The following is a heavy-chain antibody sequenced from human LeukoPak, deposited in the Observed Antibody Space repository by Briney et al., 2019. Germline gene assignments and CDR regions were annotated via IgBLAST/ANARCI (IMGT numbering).Heavy chain of an antibody. CDR1: SGSISSYY. CDR3: ARHITMVRGVIILPNWFDP. Sequence: PSETLSLTCTVSSGSISSYYWSWIRQPPGKGLEWIGYIYYSGSTYYNPSLKSRVTISVDTSKNQFSLELSSVTAADTAVYYCARHITMVRGVIILPNWFDPWGQGTLVTVSS. D-gene: IGHD3-10*01. J-gene: IGHJ5*02. CDR2: IYYSGST. V-gene: IGHV4-59*08.